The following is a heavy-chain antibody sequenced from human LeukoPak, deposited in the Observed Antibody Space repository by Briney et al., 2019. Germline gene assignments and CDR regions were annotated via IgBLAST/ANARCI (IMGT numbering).Heavy chain of an antibody. D-gene: IGHD2-2*01. V-gene: IGHV3-73*01. CDR3: PPLGRSSKSLRDY. J-gene: IGHJ4*02. Sequence: PGGSLRLSCAASGFTFSGASMRWVRQASGKGLEWVGRIRSKANNYATTYAASLEGRFTISRDDSNNTAYLHMDSLNTEDTAVYYCPPLGRSSKSLRDYWGQGTLVTVSS. CDR1: GFTFSGAS. CDR2: IRSKANNYAT.